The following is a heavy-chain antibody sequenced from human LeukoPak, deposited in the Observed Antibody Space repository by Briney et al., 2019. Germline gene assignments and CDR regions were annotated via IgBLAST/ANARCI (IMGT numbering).Heavy chain of an antibody. Sequence: GGSLRLSCAASGFIFTNYFMSWVRQAPGKGLEWVASIKHDRSEKYYVDSVRGRFTISRDNTMNSLYLQMSSLRAEDTAVYYCATDRGWRTSGYYLYYFEYWGQGTLVTYSS. D-gene: IGHD3-3*01. J-gene: IGHJ4*02. CDR1: GFIFTNYF. CDR2: IKHDRSEK. CDR3: ATDRGWRTSGYYLYYFEY. V-gene: IGHV3-7*01.